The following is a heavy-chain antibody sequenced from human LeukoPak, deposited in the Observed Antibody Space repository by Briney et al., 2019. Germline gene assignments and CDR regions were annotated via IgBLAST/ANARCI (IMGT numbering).Heavy chain of an antibody. V-gene: IGHV3-21*01. J-gene: IGHJ6*03. CDR3: ARVTSGITGGTYYYYMDV. CDR1: GFTFSSYE. CDR2: ISSSKTYI. Sequence: GGSLRLSCAASGFTFSSYEMNWVRQAPGKGLEWVSSISSSKTYIYYADSVKGRFTISRDNVKNSLYLQMNSLRAEDTAVYYCARVTSGITGGTYYYYMDVWGKGTTVTVSS. D-gene: IGHD6-13*01.